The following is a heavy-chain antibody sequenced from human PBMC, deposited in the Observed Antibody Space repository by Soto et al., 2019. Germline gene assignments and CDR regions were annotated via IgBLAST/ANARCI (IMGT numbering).Heavy chain of an antibody. CDR1: GGSISGGGYY. CDR2: IYSSGST. CDR3: ARTPIGYCSGGTCSNWFDP. V-gene: IGHV4-61*08. Sequence: SETLSLTCTVSGGSISGGGYYWSWIRQPPGKGLEWVGYIYSSGSTYVRPSLKSRVSMSVDPSKNQVSLRLTSVTATDTAVYYCARTPIGYCSGGTCSNWFDPWGQGTLVTVSS. J-gene: IGHJ5*02. D-gene: IGHD2-8*02.